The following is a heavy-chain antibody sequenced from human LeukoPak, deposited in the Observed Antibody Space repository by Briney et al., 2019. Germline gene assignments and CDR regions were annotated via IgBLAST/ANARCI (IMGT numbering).Heavy chain of an antibody. V-gene: IGHV4-4*09. CDR3: ARHNPPPTGFCSGTSCFRSGSRCFYMDV. Sequence: PSETLSLTCTVSGGSISGYFWSWIRQPPGKGPEWIGHIYSSGTTNYSPSLSSRVTISVDTSKNRVSLNLRYVTPTDTAVYHCARHNPPPTGFCSGTSCFRSGSRCFYMDVWGKGTSVTVS. CDR2: IYSSGTT. D-gene: IGHD2-2*01. J-gene: IGHJ6*03. CDR1: GGSISGYF.